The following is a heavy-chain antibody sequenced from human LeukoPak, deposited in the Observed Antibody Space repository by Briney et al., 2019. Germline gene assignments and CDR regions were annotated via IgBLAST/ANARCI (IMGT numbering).Heavy chain of an antibody. CDR3: ARVGPYSSSWYPKVNWFDP. V-gene: IGHV4-34*01. Sequence: NPSETLSLTCAVYGGSFSGYYWSWIRQPPGKGLEWIGEINHSGSTNYNPSLKSRVTISVDTSKNQFSLKLSSVTAADTAVYYCARVGPYSSSWYPKVNWFDPWGQGTLVTVSS. D-gene: IGHD6-13*01. CDR1: GGSFSGYY. J-gene: IGHJ5*02. CDR2: INHSGST.